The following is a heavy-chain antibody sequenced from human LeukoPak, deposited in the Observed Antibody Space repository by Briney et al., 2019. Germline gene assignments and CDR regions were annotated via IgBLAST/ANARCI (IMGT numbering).Heavy chain of an antibody. D-gene: IGHD1-14*01. CDR1: GGSISSSSYY. CDR3: ARHSGGVTGTTDWFDP. CDR2: INYSGNT. V-gene: IGHV4-39*01. Sequence: SETLSLTCTVSGGSISSSSYYWGWIRQPPGKGLEWIGSINYSGNTCYNPSLKSRVTISVDTSKNQFSLKLSSVTAADTAVCYCARHSGGVTGTTDWFDPWGQGTLVTVSS. J-gene: IGHJ5*02.